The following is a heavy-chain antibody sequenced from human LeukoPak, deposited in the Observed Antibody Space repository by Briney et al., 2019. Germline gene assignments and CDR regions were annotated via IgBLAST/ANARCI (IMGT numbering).Heavy chain of an antibody. D-gene: IGHD1-26*01. CDR3: ARCPIVGVYSGVDY. Sequence: PSETLSLTCTVSGGSISSSSYYWGWVRQAPGKGLEWVSSITTSSSYIYYADSVKGRFTTSRDIAKNSLYLQMNSLRAEDTAVYYCARCPIVGVYSGVDYWGQGTLVTVSS. J-gene: IGHJ4*02. CDR2: ITTSSSYI. V-gene: IGHV3-21*01. CDR1: GGSISSSSYY.